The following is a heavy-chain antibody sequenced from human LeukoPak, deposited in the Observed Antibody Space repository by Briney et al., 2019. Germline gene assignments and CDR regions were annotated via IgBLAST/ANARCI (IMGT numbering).Heavy chain of an antibody. CDR1: GFTCSTYV. Sequence: GGSLRLSCAASGFTCSTYVMSWVRQAPGKGLEWLSLILHNGDSTYYADSVKGRFTISRDNSKNTLYLQMNSLRAEDTAVYYCANEIRPNDYWGQGTQVTVSS. CDR2: ILHNGDST. CDR3: ANEIRPNDY. D-gene: IGHD4-17*01. J-gene: IGHJ4*02. V-gene: IGHV3-23*01.